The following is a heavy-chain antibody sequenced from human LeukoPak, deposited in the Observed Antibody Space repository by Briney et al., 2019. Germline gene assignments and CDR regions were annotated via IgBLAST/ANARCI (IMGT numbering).Heavy chain of an antibody. V-gene: IGHV4-59*01. Sequence: SETLSLTCTVSGGSISSYYLNWIRQPPGKGLEWIGYIYYSGSTNYNPSLKSRVTISVDTSKNQFFLNLRSVTAADTAVYYCARVPRIEAGATGDWFDPWGQGTVVTVSS. CDR1: GGSISSYY. D-gene: IGHD6-13*01. CDR2: IYYSGST. CDR3: ARVPRIEAGATGDWFDP. J-gene: IGHJ5*02.